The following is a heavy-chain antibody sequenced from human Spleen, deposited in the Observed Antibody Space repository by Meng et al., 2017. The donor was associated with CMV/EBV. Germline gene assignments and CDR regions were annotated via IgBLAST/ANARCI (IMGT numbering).Heavy chain of an antibody. CDR3: ARDIFPYCGGDCYSPPSFDY. CDR2: ISYDGSNK. V-gene: IGHV3-30*04. D-gene: IGHD2-21*02. J-gene: IGHJ4*02. Sequence: GESLKISCAASGFTFSSYAMHWVRQAPGKGLEWVAVISYDGSNKYYADSVKGRFTISRDNAKNTLYLQMHNLRAEDTAVYYCARDIFPYCGGDCYSPPSFDYWGQGTLVTVSS. CDR1: GFTFSSYA.